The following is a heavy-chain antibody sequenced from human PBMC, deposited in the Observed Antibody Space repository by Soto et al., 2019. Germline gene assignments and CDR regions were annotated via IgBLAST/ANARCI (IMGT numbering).Heavy chain of an antibody. CDR3: DRGDFWSGPRTARWFDP. CDR2: INPSGGST. CDR1: GYTFTSYY. Sequence: ASVKVSCKASGYTFTSYYMHWVRQAPGQGLEWMGIINPSGGSTSYAQKFQGRVTMTRDTSTSTVYMELISLRSEDTAVYYCDRGDFWSGPRTARWFDPWGQGTLVTVSS. V-gene: IGHV1-46*03. D-gene: IGHD3-3*01. J-gene: IGHJ5*02.